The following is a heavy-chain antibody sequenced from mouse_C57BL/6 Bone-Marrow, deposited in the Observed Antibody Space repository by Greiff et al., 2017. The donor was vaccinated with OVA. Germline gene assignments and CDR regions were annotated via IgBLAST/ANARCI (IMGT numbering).Heavy chain of an antibody. Sequence: EVKVVESGGDLVKPGGSLKLSCAASGFTFSSYGMSWVRQTPDKRLEWVATISSGSSYTYYPDSVKGRFTISRDNAKNTLYLQMSSLKSEDTAMYYCARPLITTVLYWYFDVWGTGTTVTVSS. CDR1: GFTFSSYG. V-gene: IGHV5-6*01. CDR3: ARPLITTVLYWYFDV. D-gene: IGHD1-1*01. J-gene: IGHJ1*03. CDR2: ISSGSSYT.